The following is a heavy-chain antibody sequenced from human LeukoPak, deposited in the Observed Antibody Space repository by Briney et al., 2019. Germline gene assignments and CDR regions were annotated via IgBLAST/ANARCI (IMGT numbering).Heavy chain of an antibody. CDR1: GGSISSISYY. D-gene: IGHD6-13*01. V-gene: IGHV4-39*01. J-gene: IGHJ6*03. CDR3: ARADYSSSWSHDYYYMDV. Sequence: SETLSLTCTVSGGSISSISYYWGWIRQPPGKGLEWIGSMYHNGSTYYNPSLKSRVTISVDTSKNQFSLNLSSVTAADTAVYYCARADYSSSWSHDYYYMDVWGKGTTVTVSS. CDR2: MYHNGST.